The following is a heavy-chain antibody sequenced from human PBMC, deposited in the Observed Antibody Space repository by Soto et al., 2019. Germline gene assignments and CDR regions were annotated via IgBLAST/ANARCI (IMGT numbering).Heavy chain of an antibody. D-gene: IGHD2-15*01. V-gene: IGHV1-8*01. CDR2: MNPNSGNT. J-gene: IGHJ3*02. Sequence: ASVKVSCKASGYTFTSYDINWVRQATGQGLEWMGWMNPNSGNTGYAQKFQGRVTMTRNTSISTAYMELSSLRSEDTAVYYCARQSAFDGVVAADDAFDIWGQGTMGTVSS. CDR3: ARQSAFDGVVAADDAFDI. CDR1: GYTFTSYD.